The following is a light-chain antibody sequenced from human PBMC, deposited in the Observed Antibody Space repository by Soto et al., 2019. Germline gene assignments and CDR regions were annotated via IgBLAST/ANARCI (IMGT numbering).Light chain of an antibody. Sequence: SYELTQPPSASVAPGQTAKITCGGDKIGSKIVHWYKQRPGQAPVAVVFDATDRTSGIPDRISASRSGDTATLTICRVDAGDEADYYCQLCASTADFFVLGSGTKLNVL. V-gene: IGLV3-21*02. CDR2: DAT. CDR3: QLCASTADFFV. J-gene: IGLJ1*01. CDR1: KIGSKI.